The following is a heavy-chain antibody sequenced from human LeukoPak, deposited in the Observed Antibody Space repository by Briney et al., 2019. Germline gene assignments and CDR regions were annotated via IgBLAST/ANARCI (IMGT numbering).Heavy chain of an antibody. D-gene: IGHD3-9*01. CDR1: GGTFSNYA. V-gene: IGHV1-69*06. Sequence: SVKVSCKASGGTFSNYAISWVRQAPGQGLEWMGGIIPIFGTANYAQKFQGRVTITADKSTSTAYMELSSLRSEDTAVYYCAKVHYDILTGPPFYYYGMDVWGKGTTVTVSS. J-gene: IGHJ6*04. CDR2: IIPIFGTA. CDR3: AKVHYDILTGPPFYYYGMDV.